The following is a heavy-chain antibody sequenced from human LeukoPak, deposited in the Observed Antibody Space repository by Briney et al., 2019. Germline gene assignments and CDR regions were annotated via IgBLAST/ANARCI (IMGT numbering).Heavy chain of an antibody. V-gene: IGHV4-39*01. CDR1: GGSISSSSYY. J-gene: IGHJ3*02. Sequence: SETLSLTCTVSGGSISSSSYYWGWIRQPPGKGLEWIGSIYYSGSTYYNPSLKSRVTISVDTSKNQFSLKLSSVTAADTAVYYCARHKLLDYGDYVGTFDAFDIWGQETMVTVSS. D-gene: IGHD4-17*01. CDR2: IYYSGST. CDR3: ARHKLLDYGDYVGTFDAFDI.